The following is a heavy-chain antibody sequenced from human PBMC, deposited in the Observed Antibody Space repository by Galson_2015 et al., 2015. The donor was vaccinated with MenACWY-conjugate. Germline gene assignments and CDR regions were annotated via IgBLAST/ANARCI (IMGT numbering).Heavy chain of an antibody. CDR1: GGSFSGYY. Sequence: ETLSLTCAVYGGSFSGYYWSWIRQPPGKGLEWIGEINHSGSTNYNPSLKSRVTISVDTSKNQFSLKLSSVTAADTAVYYCASLYCSSTSCNALGDAFDIWGQGTMVTVSS. V-gene: IGHV4-34*01. CDR2: INHSGST. CDR3: ASLYCSSTSCNALGDAFDI. J-gene: IGHJ3*02. D-gene: IGHD2-2*01.